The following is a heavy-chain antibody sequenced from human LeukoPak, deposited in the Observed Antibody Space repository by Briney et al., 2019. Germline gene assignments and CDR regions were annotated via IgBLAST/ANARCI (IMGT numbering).Heavy chain of an antibody. CDR3: ARHLLPVAVAGGYYYYGMDV. CDR2: IYYSGST. CDR1: GGSISSSSSY. J-gene: IGHJ6*02. V-gene: IGHV4-39*01. Sequence: SETLSLTCTVSGGSISSSSSYWGWIRQPPGKGLEWIRSIYYSGSTYYNPSLKSRVTISVDTSKNQFSLKLSSVTAADTAVYYCARHLLPVAVAGGYYYYGMDVWGQGTTVTVSS. D-gene: IGHD6-19*01.